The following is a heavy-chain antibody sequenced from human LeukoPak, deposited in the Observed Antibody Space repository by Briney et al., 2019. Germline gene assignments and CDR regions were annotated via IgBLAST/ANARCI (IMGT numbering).Heavy chain of an antibody. CDR1: GGSFSGYY. Sequence: SETLSLTCAVYGGSFSGYYWSWIRQPPGKGLEWIGEINHSGSTNYNPSLKSRVTISVDTSKNQFSLQLSSVTAADTAVYYCARGGPSTHFGVVTVYRPRHAFDIWGQGTMVTVSS. V-gene: IGHV4-34*01. CDR3: ARGGPSTHFGVVTVYRPRHAFDI. CDR2: INHSGST. J-gene: IGHJ3*02. D-gene: IGHD3-3*01.